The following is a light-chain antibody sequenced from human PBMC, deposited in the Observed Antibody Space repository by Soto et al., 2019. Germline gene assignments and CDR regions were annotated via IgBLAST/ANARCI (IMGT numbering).Light chain of an antibody. CDR2: AAS. Sequence: EIQMTQSPTSLSASLGDRVTITCRASQSIGIYLNWYQQKPGKAPTLLIYAASNLQSGVPSRFSGRGSGTDFTLTISSLQPEDSATYYCQQSYSTPQHTFGGGTKVEIK. CDR1: QSIGIY. CDR3: QQSYSTPQHT. V-gene: IGKV1-39*01. J-gene: IGKJ4*01.